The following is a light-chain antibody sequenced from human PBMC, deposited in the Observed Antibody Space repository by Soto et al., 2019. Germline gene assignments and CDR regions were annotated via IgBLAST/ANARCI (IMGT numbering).Light chain of an antibody. Sequence: IEMTQSPATLSASPGDRATLSCRASQPVNNNLAWYQQKPGQAPRLLIYGVSTRATGISARFSGGGSETDFTLTISRLEPEDFAVYYCQQYGTTRITFGQGTRLEIK. CDR1: QPVNNN. CDR3: QQYGTTRIT. J-gene: IGKJ5*01. V-gene: IGKV3-15*01. CDR2: GVS.